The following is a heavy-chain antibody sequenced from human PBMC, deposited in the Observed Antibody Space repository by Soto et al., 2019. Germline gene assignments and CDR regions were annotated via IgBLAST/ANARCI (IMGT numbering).Heavy chain of an antibody. J-gene: IGHJ5*02. CDR3: ARYAVYCSSTSCYFKGSNWFDP. CDR2: IYPGDSDT. Sequence: GESLKISCKGSGYSFTSYWIGWVRQMPGKGLEWMGIIYPGDSDTRYSPSFQGQVTISADKSISTAYLQWSSLKASDTAMYYCARYAVYCSSTSCYFKGSNWFDPWGQGTLVTVSS. CDR1: GYSFTSYW. D-gene: IGHD2-2*01. V-gene: IGHV5-51*01.